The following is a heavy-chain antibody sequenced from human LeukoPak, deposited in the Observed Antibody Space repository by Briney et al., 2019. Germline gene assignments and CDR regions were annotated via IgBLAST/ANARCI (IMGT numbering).Heavy chain of an antibody. Sequence: SVKVSCKASGFTFTSSAVQWVRQARGQRLEWTGWIVVGSGNTNYAQKFQERVTITRDMSTSTAYMELSSLRSEDTAVYYCAADLTVAGTWDFDYWGQGTLVTVSS. D-gene: IGHD6-19*01. V-gene: IGHV1-58*01. J-gene: IGHJ4*02. CDR2: IVVGSGNT. CDR3: AADLTVAGTWDFDY. CDR1: GFTFTSSA.